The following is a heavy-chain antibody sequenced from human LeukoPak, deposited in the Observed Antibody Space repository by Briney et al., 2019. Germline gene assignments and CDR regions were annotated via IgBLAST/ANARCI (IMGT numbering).Heavy chain of an antibody. Sequence: SETLSLTCAVYGGSFSGYYWSWIRQPPGKGLEWIGEINHSGSTNYNPSLKSRVTTSVDTSKNQFSLKLSSVTAADTAVYYCGLLWFGELPNPFGMDVWGQGTTVTVSS. CDR1: GGSFSGYY. CDR2: INHSGST. V-gene: IGHV4-34*01. CDR3: GLLWFGELPNPFGMDV. J-gene: IGHJ6*02. D-gene: IGHD3-10*01.